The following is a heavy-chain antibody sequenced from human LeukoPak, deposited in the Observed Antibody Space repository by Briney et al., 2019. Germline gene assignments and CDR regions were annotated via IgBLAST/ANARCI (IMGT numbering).Heavy chain of an antibody. D-gene: IGHD5-24*01. Sequence: GGSLRLSCSAYGFTFDDYSMHSVRQAPGKGLEWVSGISWNSGSIGYASSVKGRFPVYGDNAKNALYLQMNSLRAEDTAVYYCAKDGSSGWLQGAHDFDYWGQGTLVTVSS. V-gene: IGHV3-9*01. CDR3: AKDGSSGWLQGAHDFDY. CDR1: GFTFDDYS. CDR2: ISWNSGSI. J-gene: IGHJ4*02.